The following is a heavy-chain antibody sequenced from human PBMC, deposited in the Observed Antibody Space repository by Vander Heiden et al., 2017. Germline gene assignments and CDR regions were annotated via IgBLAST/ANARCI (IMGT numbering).Heavy chain of an antibody. CDR1: GFTFSAYA. CDR2: VSSEGRNK. J-gene: IGHJ3*02. V-gene: IGHV3-30-3*01. D-gene: IGHD3-22*01. CDR3: ARNYYYDTSGPDTFDI. Sequence: QVQLVESGGGVVQPGRPLRLSCATSGFTFSAYAIHWVRPAPGKGVEGVGVVSSEGRNKNYADSRKGRFTISRDNSKNTVYLQINSLGAEDTALYYCARNYYYDTSGPDTFDIWGQGTMVTVSS.